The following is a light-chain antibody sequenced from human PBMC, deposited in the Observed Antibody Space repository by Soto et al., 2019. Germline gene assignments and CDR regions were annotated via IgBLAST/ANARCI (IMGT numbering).Light chain of an antibody. J-gene: IGLJ1*01. CDR1: SGHSSYA. CDR2: LNSDGSH. V-gene: IGLV4-69*01. CDR3: QTWGSGIYYV. Sequence: QLVLTQSPSASASLGASVKLTCTLSSGHSSYAIAWHQQQPEKGPRYLMKLNSDGSHSKGDGIPDRFSGSSSGAARYLTISRLQSEDEADYYWQTWGSGIYYVFGTGTKLTFL.